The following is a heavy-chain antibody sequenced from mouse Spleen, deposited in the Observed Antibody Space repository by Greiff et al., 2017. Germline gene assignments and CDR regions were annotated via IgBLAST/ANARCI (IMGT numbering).Heavy chain of an antibody. Sequence: EVQLQQSGGGLVKPGGSLKLSCAASGFTFSSYAMSWVRQSPEKRLEWVAEISSGGSYTYYPDTVTGRFTISRDNAKNTLYLEMSSLRSEDTAMYYCAREELLRYAMDYWGQGTSVTVSS. V-gene: IGHV5-9-4*01. D-gene: IGHD1-1*01. J-gene: IGHJ4*01. CDR2: ISSGGSYT. CDR1: GFTFSSYA. CDR3: AREELLRYAMDY.